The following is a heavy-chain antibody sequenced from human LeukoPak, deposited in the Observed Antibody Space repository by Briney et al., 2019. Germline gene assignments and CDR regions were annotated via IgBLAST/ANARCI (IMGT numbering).Heavy chain of an antibody. Sequence: SETLSLTCAVSGYSISSGYYWGWIRQPPGKGLEWIGSIYHSGSTYYNPSLKSRVTISVDTSKNQFSLKLSSVTAAETAVYYCARRPVAAANSPLDYWGQGTLVTVSS. CDR2: IYHSGST. D-gene: IGHD6-13*01. CDR1: GYSISSGYY. CDR3: ARRPVAAANSPLDY. V-gene: IGHV4-38-2*01. J-gene: IGHJ4*02.